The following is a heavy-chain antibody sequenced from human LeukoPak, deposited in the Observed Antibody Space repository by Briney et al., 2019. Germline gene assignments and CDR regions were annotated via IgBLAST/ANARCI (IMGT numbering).Heavy chain of an antibody. CDR2: INRSGST. V-gene: IGHV4-34*01. D-gene: IGHD3-3*02. J-gene: IGHJ4*02. Sequence: PSETLSLTCAVYGGSFSGYYWSWIRQPPGKGLEWIGEINRSGSTNYNPSLKSRVTISVDTSKNQFSLKLSSVTAADTAVYYCARDGGSISSWGQGTLVTVSS. CDR1: GGSFSGYY. CDR3: ARDGGSISS.